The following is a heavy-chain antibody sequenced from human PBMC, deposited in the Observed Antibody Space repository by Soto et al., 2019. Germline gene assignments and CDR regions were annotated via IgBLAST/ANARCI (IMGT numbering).Heavy chain of an antibody. Sequence: EVQLVESGGGLVQPGRSLRLSCAASGFTFDDYAMHWVGQAPGKGLEWVSGISSSSGSVGYADSVKGRFTISRDNVKHSLYLQMTSLKAEDTALYYCAKDALTAVGFHFDFWGQGTLVTVSS. D-gene: IGHD4-17*01. CDR3: AKDALTAVGFHFDF. CDR1: GFTFDDYA. J-gene: IGHJ4*02. CDR2: ISSSSGSV. V-gene: IGHV3-9*01.